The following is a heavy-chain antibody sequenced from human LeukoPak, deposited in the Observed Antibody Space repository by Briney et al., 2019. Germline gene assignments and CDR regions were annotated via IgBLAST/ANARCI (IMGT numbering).Heavy chain of an antibody. Sequence: GGSLRLSCTGSGFTFDDYAMSWVRQAPGKGLEWVGFIRSKAYGGTTEYAASVIGRFTISRDDSNSIAYLQMNSLKTEDTAVYYCIRDGYTFSPYFNYWGQGTLVTVSS. CDR2: IRSKAYGGTT. CDR3: IRDGYTFSPYFNY. D-gene: IGHD5-24*01. J-gene: IGHJ4*02. V-gene: IGHV3-49*04. CDR1: GFTFDDYA.